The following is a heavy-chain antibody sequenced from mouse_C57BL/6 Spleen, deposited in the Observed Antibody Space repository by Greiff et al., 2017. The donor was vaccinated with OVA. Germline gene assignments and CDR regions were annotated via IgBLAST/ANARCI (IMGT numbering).Heavy chain of an antibody. CDR2: IDPSDSYT. D-gene: IGHD5-2*01. J-gene: IGHJ2*01. V-gene: IGHV1-59*01. CDR1: GYTFTSYW. Sequence: QVQLQQPGAELVRPGPSVKLSCKASGYTFTSYWMHWVKQRPGQGLEWIGVIDPSDSYTNYNQKFKGKATLTVDTSSSTAYMQLSSLTSEDSAVYYCARWNKGDYFDYWGQGTTLTVSS. CDR3: ARWNKGDYFDY.